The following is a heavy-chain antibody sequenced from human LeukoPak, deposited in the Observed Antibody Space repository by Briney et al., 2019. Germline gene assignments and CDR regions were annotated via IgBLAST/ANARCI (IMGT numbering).Heavy chain of an antibody. CDR2: LSGTGGST. Sequence: GGSLRLSCAASGFTFSNYAMSWVRQAPGKGLEWVSTLSGTGGSTYYADSVKGRFTISRDNSKNTLYLQVSSLRAEDTAVYYCARDPPYYSSSWSSRYYIDYWGQGTLVTVSS. J-gene: IGHJ4*02. CDR1: GFTFSNYA. V-gene: IGHV3-23*01. D-gene: IGHD6-13*01. CDR3: ARDPPYYSSSWSSRYYIDY.